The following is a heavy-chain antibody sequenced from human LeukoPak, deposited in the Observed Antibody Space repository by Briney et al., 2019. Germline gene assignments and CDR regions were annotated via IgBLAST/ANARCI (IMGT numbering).Heavy chain of an antibody. Sequence: PGGSLRLSCAASGFTFSTYNMNWVRQAPGEGLEWVSSISSSSSYIYYADSVKGRFTISRDNAKNSLYLQMNSLRAEDTAVYYCAGDPTSTWYVGYFDNWGQGTLVTVSS. CDR3: AGDPTSTWYVGYFDN. V-gene: IGHV3-21*01. J-gene: IGHJ4*02. CDR2: ISSSSSYI. D-gene: IGHD6-13*01. CDR1: GFTFSTYN.